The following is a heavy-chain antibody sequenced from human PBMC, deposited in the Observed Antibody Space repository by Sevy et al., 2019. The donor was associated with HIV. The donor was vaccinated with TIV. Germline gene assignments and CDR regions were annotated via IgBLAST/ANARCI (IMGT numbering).Heavy chain of an antibody. D-gene: IGHD4-17*01. CDR3: TTGSGYGDYNYFDY. CDR1: GFTFSNAW. Sequence: GGSLRLSCAASGFTFSNAWMSWVRQAPGKGLEWVGRIKSKTDGGTTDYAAPVKGRFTISRDDSKNTRYLQMNSLKTEDTAVYYCTTGSGYGDYNYFDYWGQGTLVTVSS. V-gene: IGHV3-15*01. J-gene: IGHJ4*02. CDR2: IKSKTDGGTT.